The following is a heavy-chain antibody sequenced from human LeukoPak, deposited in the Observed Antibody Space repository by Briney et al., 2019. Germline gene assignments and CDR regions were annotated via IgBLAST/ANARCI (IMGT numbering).Heavy chain of an antibody. CDR1: GFTFSSYA. J-gene: IGHJ4*02. V-gene: IGHV3-23*01. CDR2: ISGSGGST. D-gene: IGHD3-3*01. Sequence: GGSLRLSCAASGFTFSSYALSWVRQAPGKGLEWVSAISGSGGSTYYADSVKGRFTISRDNSKNTLYLQMNSLRAEDTAVYYCAKDSGRFLEWLNYFDYWGQGTLVTVSS. CDR3: AKDSGRFLEWLNYFDY.